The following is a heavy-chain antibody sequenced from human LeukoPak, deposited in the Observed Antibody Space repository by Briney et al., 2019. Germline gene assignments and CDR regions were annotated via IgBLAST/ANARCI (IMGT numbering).Heavy chain of an antibody. D-gene: IGHD4-17*01. CDR2: ISYDGSNK. CDR3: ARDAGLPGDYKGSFDY. Sequence: GGSLRLSCAASGFTFSRHAMHWVRQAPGKGLEWVAVISYDGSNKYYADSVKGRFTISRDNSKDTLYLQMNSLRPEDTAVYYCARDAGLPGDYKGSFDYWGQGTMVTVSS. J-gene: IGHJ4*02. CDR1: GFTFSRHA. V-gene: IGHV3-30*03.